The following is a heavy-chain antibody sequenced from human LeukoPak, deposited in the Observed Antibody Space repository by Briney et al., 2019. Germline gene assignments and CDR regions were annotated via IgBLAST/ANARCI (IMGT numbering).Heavy chain of an antibody. CDR2: IKSDESSA. CDR3: AGGGTPDY. V-gene: IGHV3-74*01. D-gene: IGHD1-7*01. CDR1: GFTFSSYW. J-gene: IGHJ4*02. Sequence: GSLRLSCAASGFTFSSYWMHWVRQAPGKGLVWVSRIKSDESSATYADSVKGRFTISRDNAKNTLYLQMNSLRVEDTAVYYCAGGGTPDYWGQGTLVTVSS.